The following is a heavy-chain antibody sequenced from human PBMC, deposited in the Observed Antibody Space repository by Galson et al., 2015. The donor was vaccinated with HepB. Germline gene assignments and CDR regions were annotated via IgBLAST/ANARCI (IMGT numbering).Heavy chain of an antibody. J-gene: IGHJ3*02. V-gene: IGHV5-51*03. D-gene: IGHD3-22*01. CDR3: ARRTMIVVVITPDDAFDI. CDR2: IYPGDSDT. CDR1: GYSFTSYW. Sequence: QSGAEVKKPGESLKISCKGSGYSFTSYWIGWARQMPGKGLEWMGIIYPGDSDTRYSPSFQGQVTISADKSISTAYLQWSSLKASDTAMYYCARRTMIVVVITPDDAFDIWGQGTMVTVSS.